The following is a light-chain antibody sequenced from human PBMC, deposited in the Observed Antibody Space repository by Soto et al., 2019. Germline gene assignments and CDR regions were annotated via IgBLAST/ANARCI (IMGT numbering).Light chain of an antibody. CDR2: RDN. J-gene: IGLJ1*01. Sequence: QSVLTQPPSVSGTPGQRVTISCSGGISNIATNYVHWFQQLPGTAPKVLSNRDNQRPSGVPDRFSGSKSGTSASLAISGLRSEDEAEYYCAAWDDSVRSYVFGPRTKLTVL. V-gene: IGLV1-47*01. CDR3: AAWDDSVRSYV. CDR1: ISNIATNY.